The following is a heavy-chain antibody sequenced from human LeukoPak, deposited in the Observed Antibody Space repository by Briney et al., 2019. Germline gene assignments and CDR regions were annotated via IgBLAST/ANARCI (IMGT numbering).Heavy chain of an antibody. J-gene: IGHJ4*02. D-gene: IGHD3-10*01. V-gene: IGHV3-30*02. Sequence: GGSLRLSCAASGFTFSSYGMHWVRQAPGKGLEWVAVIWYGGSNKYYADSVKGRFTISRDNSKNTLYLQMNSLRAEDTAVYYCAKEGSWSPYYFDYWGQGTLVTVSS. CDR1: GFTFSSYG. CDR3: AKEGSWSPYYFDY. CDR2: IWYGGSNK.